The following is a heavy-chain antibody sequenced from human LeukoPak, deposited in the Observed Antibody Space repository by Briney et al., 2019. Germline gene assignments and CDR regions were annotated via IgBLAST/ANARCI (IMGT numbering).Heavy chain of an antibody. CDR2: INSDGSST. V-gene: IGHV3-74*01. Sequence: AGGSLRLSCAAPGFTFSSYWIHWVRQAPGKGLVWVSRINSDGSSTSYADSVKGRFTISRDNAKNTLYLQMNSLRAEDTAVYYCARELGDYYYYMDVWGKGTTVTVSS. J-gene: IGHJ6*03. D-gene: IGHD3-10*01. CDR1: GFTFSSYW. CDR3: ARELGDYYYYMDV.